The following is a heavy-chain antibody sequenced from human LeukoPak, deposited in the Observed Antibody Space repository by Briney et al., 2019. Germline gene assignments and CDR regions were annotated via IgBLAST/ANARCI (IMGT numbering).Heavy chain of an antibody. V-gene: IGHV3-11*03. CDR2: ISSCSSYT. CDR1: GIPFSDYY. CDR3: AAGTAADF. D-gene: IGHD6-13*01. J-gene: IGHJ4*02. Sequence: SGGSLRLSCVVSGIPFSDYYINWIRQAPGKGLEWLSYISSCSSYTDYADSVKGRFTNYRDNAKSALYLQMNSLRLEDTAVYYCAAGTAADFWGQGTLVTVSS.